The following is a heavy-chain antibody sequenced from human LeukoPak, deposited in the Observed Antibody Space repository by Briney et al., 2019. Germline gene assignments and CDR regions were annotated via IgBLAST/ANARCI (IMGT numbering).Heavy chain of an antibody. J-gene: IGHJ4*03. Sequence: SETLSLTCTVSLASISSGGYYWSWIRQLPGKGLEWIGYIYDSGTIYSNPSLKSRLTLSVDTSKNQLSLRLTSVTAADTAVYYCASSYSNGWYDYWGQGTTVTVSS. D-gene: IGHD4-11*01. CDR2: IYDSGTI. CDR3: ASSYSNGWYDY. CDR1: LASISSGGYY. V-gene: IGHV4-31*03.